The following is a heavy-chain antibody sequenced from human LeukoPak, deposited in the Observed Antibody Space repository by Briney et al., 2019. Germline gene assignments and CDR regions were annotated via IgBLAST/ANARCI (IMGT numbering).Heavy chain of an antibody. J-gene: IGHJ6*02. CDR1: GYTFTGYY. D-gene: IGHD1-7*01. CDR2: INPNSGGT. Sequence: ASVKVSCKASGYTFTGYYMHWVRQAPGQGLEWMGWINPNSGGTNYAQKFQGRVTMTRDTSISTAYMELSRLRSDDTAVYYCARVVGITGTTYYYYGMDVWGQGTTVTVSS. CDR3: ARVVGITGTTYYYYGMDV. V-gene: IGHV1-2*02.